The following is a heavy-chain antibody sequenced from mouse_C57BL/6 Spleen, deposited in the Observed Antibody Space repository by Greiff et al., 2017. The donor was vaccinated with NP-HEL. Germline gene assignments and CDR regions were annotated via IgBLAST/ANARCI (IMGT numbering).Heavy chain of an antibody. V-gene: IGHV1-22*01. CDR1: GYTFTDYN. CDR2: INPNNGGT. Sequence: EVKLQESGPELVKPGASVKMSCKASGYTFTDYNMHWVKQSHGKSLEWIGYINPNNGGTSYNQKFKGKATLTVNKSSSTAYMELRSLTSEDSAVYYCARGVRSWYFDVWGTGTTVTVSS. CDR3: ARGVRSWYFDV. D-gene: IGHD1-1*01. J-gene: IGHJ1*03.